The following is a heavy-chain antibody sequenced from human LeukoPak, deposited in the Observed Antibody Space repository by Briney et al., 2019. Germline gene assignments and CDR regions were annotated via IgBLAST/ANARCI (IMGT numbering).Heavy chain of an antibody. CDR2: FYYTGST. Sequence: SETLSLTCTVSGGSISSNGYYWGWIRQPPGKGLEWIGSFYYTGSTFYSPSLKSRVTISVDTSKNQLSLKLSSVTAADTAVYYCARRSGTYHAFDIWGQGTMVTVSS. CDR3: ARRSGTYHAFDI. CDR1: GGSISSNGYY. D-gene: IGHD1-26*01. V-gene: IGHV4-39*01. J-gene: IGHJ3*02.